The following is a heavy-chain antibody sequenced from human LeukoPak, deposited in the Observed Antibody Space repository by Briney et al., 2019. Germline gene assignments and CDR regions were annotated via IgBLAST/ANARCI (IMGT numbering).Heavy chain of an antibody. CDR2: ISGSGGST. V-gene: IGHV3-23*01. J-gene: IGHJ4*02. D-gene: IGHD4-17*01. Sequence: PGGSLRLSCAAAGFTFTDYSMNWVRQAPGKGLEWVSAISGSGGSTYYADSVKGRFTISRDNSKNTLYLQMNSLRAEDTAVYYCAKDRRELYGDYERYFDYWGQGTLVTVSS. CDR1: GFTFTDYS. CDR3: AKDRRELYGDYERYFDY.